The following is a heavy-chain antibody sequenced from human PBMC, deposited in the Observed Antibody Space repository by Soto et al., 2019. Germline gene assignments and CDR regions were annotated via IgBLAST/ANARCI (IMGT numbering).Heavy chain of an antibody. V-gene: IGHV4-39*01. Sequence: PSETLSLTCTVSGGSISSSSYYWGWIRQPPGKGLEWIGSIYYSGSTYYNPSLKSRVTISVDTSKNQLSLKLSSVTAADTAVYYCASSYCSGGSCYSGPFDYWGQGTLVTVSS. CDR2: IYYSGST. CDR1: GGSISSSSYY. J-gene: IGHJ4*02. CDR3: ASSYCSGGSCYSGPFDY. D-gene: IGHD2-15*01.